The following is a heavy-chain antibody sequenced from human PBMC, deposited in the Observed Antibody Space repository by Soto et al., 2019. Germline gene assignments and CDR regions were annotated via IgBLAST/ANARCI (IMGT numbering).Heavy chain of an antibody. Sequence: LSLSCAASGFTFIYYYMSWIRQAPGKVLEWVSYISSSGSTIYYADSVKGRFTISRDNAKNSLYLQMNSLRAEDTAVYYCAKLRSSRKTSSFEYLGQGTLVIVSS. D-gene: IGHD4-17*01. CDR3: AKLRSSRKTSSFEY. V-gene: IGHV3-11*01. J-gene: IGHJ4*02. CDR1: GFTFIYYY. CDR2: ISSSGSTI.